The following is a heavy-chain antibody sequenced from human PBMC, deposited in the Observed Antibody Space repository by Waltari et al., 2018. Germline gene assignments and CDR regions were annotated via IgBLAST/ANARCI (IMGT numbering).Heavy chain of an antibody. J-gene: IGHJ1*01. CDR2: WNPDEGET. CDR3: AIALSGIPVDLDFQH. Sequence: QVHLIQSGAEVKKPGASVRVSCKVSGYSLTTVSMHWVRQAPGKGLEWMGSWNPDEGETIYAQNFQGRVTLTDDSSAETADMELSSLRSEDTAVYYCAIALSGIPVDLDFQHWGQGALVVVSA. V-gene: IGHV1-24*01. CDR1: GYSLTTVS. D-gene: IGHD3-3*01.